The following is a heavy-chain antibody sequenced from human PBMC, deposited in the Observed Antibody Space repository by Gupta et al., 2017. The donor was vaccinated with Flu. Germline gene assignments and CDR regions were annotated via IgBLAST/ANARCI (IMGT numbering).Heavy chain of an antibody. D-gene: IGHD2-8*01. J-gene: IGHJ6*02. CDR3: ASGPGCVCTIGSCDTHDYYRFGMDV. CDR1: GFTFSDHY. CDR2: IRNKANSDTT. V-gene: IGHV3-72*01. Sequence: EVQLVESGGGLVQPGGSLRLSCAASGFTFSDHYIDWVRPAPGKRLEWVGRIRNKANSDTTEYAASVKGRFTITRDESVNSLYLQMSSLKNEETAVYFCASGPGCVCTIGSCDTHDYYRFGMDVWGQGTPVTVP.